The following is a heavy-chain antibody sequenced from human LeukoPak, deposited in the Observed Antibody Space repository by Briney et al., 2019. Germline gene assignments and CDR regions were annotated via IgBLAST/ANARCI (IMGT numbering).Heavy chain of an antibody. J-gene: IGHJ4*02. CDR3: ARYEGYFPYYFDY. CDR1: GGSISSGGYY. CDR2: IYYSGST. D-gene: IGHD3-22*01. Sequence: KPSETLSLTCTVSGGSISSGGYYWSWIRQHPGKGLEWIGYIYYSGSTYYNPSLKSRVTISVDTSKNQFSLKLSSVTAADTAVYYCARYEGYFPYYFDYWGQGTLVTVSS. V-gene: IGHV4-31*03.